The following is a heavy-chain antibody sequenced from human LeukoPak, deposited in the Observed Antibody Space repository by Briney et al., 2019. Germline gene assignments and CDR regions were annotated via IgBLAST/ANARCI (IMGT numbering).Heavy chain of an antibody. J-gene: IGHJ4*02. CDR1: GFTFSSYG. CDR2: IRYDGSNK. CDR3: ANDAYYDFWSGYPDY. D-gene: IGHD3-3*01. V-gene: IGHV3-30*02. Sequence: SGGSLRLSCAASGFTFSSYGMHWVRQAPGKGLEWVAFIRYDGSNKYYADSVKGRFTISRDNSKNTLYLQMNSLRAEDTAVYYCANDAYYDFWSGYPDYWGQGTLVTVSS.